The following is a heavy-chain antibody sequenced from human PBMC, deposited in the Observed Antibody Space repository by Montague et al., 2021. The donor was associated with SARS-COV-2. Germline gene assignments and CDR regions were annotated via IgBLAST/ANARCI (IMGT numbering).Heavy chain of an antibody. V-gene: IGHV3-48*02. CDR3: ARVRGPTLATSFVDV. CDR1: GFTFSNNA. D-gene: IGHD5-12*01. J-gene: IGHJ6*02. Sequence: SLRLSCAASGFTFSNNAMHWVRQAPGKGLEWVSFITGSSGTIYYADSVKGRFTISRDNGKNSLYLQMNGPRDEDTALYYCARVRGPTLATSFVDVWGQGTTVTVSS. CDR2: ITGSSGTI.